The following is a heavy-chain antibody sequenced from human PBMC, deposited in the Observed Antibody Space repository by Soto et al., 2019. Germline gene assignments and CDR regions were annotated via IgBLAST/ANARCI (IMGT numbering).Heavy chain of an antibody. CDR2: IRSKANSYAT. CDR1: GFTFSGSA. CDR3: TRQTVATIRWGFNYYGMDV. J-gene: IGHJ6*02. D-gene: IGHD5-12*01. Sequence: PGGSLRLSCAVSGFTFSGSAMHWVRQASGKGLEWVGRIRSKANSYATAYAASVKGRFTISRDDSKNTAYLQMNSLKTEDTAVYYCTRQTVATIRWGFNYYGMDVWGQGTTVTVSS. V-gene: IGHV3-73*01.